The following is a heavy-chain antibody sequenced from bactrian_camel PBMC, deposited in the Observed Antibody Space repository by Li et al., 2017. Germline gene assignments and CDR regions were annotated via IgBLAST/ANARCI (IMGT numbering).Heavy chain of an antibody. CDR3: AAVSRGWRPLEPDTGSFGW. CDR2: IDADGET. CDR1: TGTFRSAC. D-gene: IGHD1*01. V-gene: IGHV3S9*01. Sequence: HVQLVESGGGSVQAGGSLRLSCAARTGTFRSACMGWIRQVSGQEREGVASIDADGETSYADSVKGRFTVSRDNAKNTLYLIINNPSPEDTAIYYCAAVSRGWRPLEPDTGSFGWWGRGTQVTVS. J-gene: IGHJ6*01.